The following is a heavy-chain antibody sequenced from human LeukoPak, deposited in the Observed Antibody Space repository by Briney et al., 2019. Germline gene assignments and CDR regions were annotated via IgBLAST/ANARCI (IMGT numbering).Heavy chain of an antibody. CDR1: GFTFSNYP. J-gene: IGHJ6*03. D-gene: IGHD4-17*01. CDR3: ARASEGDYVVYYMDV. CDR2: ISYDGSNQ. V-gene: IGHV3-30*01. Sequence: PGGSLRLSCAASGFTFSNYPMHWVRQAPGKGLEWVAVISYDGSNQYYADSVKGRFTISRDNSKNTLSLQMKSLRVEDTAVYCCARASEGDYVVYYMDVWGKGTTVTVSS.